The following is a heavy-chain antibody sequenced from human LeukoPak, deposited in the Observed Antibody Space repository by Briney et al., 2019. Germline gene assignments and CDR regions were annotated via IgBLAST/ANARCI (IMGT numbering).Heavy chain of an antibody. CDR1: GYTFSSYG. V-gene: IGHV1-18*01. J-gene: IGHJ4*02. CDR3: ARITMVRPPDDY. D-gene: IGHD3-10*01. Sequence: ASVKVSCTASGYTFSSYGISWVRQAPGQGLEWMGWISAYNGNTNYAQTLQGRVTMTTDTSKSTAYMELRSLRSDDTAVYYCARITMVRPPDDYWGQGNLVTVSS. CDR2: ISAYNGNT.